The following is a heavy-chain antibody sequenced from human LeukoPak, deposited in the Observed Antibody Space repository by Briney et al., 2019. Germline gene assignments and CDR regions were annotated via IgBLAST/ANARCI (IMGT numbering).Heavy chain of an antibody. J-gene: IGHJ3*02. CDR3: ASLDLRYDAFDI. CDR2: IYYSGST. D-gene: IGHD4-17*01. Sequence: SETLSLTCTVSGGSISSYYWSWIRQPPGKGLEWIGYIYYSGSTNYNSSLKSRVTISVDTSKNQFSLKLSSVTAADTAVYYCASLDLRYDAFDIWGQGTMVTVSS. V-gene: IGHV4-59*01. CDR1: GGSISSYY.